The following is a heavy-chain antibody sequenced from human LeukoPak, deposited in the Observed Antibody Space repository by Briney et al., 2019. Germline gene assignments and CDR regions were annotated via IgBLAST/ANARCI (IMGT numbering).Heavy chain of an antibody. D-gene: IGHD2-2*01. CDR3: ARDLDVVVPSSTWGYYGMDV. CDR1: GFTFSSYA. J-gene: IGHJ6*02. V-gene: IGHV3-21*01. CDR2: ISSSSSYI. Sequence: PGGSLRLSCAASGFTFSSYAMSWVRQAPGKGLEWVSSISSSSSYIYYADSVKGRFTISRDNAKNSLYLQMNSLRAEDTAVYYCARDLDVVVPSSTWGYYGMDVWGQGTTVTVSS.